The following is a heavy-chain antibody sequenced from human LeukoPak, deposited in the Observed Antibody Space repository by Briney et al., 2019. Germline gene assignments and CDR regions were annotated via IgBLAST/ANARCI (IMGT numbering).Heavy chain of an antibody. V-gene: IGHV3-23*01. CDR2: ISGSGGST. J-gene: IGHJ4*02. Sequence: GGSLRLSCAASEFTFNFYAMSWVRQAPGKGLEWVSSISGSGGSTYYVDSVKGRFTISRDNSKNTLYLQMNSLRAEDTAVYYCANGAAMWYFFDYWGQGTLVTVSS. CDR3: ANGAAMWYFFDY. CDR1: EFTFNFYA. D-gene: IGHD2-2*01.